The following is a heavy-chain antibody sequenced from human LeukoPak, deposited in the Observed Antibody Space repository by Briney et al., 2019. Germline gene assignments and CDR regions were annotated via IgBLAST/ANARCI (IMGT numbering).Heavy chain of an antibody. V-gene: IGHV4-39*07. CDR2: IFYSGST. D-gene: IGHD3-10*01. CDR3: AKSNGYGLVDI. Sequence: PSETLSLTCTVSGGSISSYYWGWVRQPTGKGLEWIGNIFYSGSTYYSPSLKSRVTISLDTSRNQFSLKLNSVTAADTAVYYCAKSNGYGLVDIWGQGTMVTVSS. J-gene: IGHJ3*02. CDR1: GGSISSYY.